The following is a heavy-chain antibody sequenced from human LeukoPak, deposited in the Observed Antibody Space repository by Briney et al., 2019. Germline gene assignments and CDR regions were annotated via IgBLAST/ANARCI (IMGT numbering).Heavy chain of an antibody. D-gene: IGHD3-3*01. CDR1: GFTFSSYG. CDR2: IRGSGGST. CDR3: ARLREIPVFGVVTKSTSYFDY. J-gene: IGHJ4*02. V-gene: IGHV3-23*01. Sequence: PGGSLRLSCVASGFTFSSYGLSWVRQAPGKGLEWVSAIRGSGGSTYYADSVKGRFTISRDNSKNTLYLQMNSLRAEDTAVYYCARLREIPVFGVVTKSTSYFDYWGQGTLVTVSS.